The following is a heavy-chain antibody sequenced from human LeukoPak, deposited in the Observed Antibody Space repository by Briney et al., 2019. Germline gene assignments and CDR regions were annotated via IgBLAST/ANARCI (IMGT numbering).Heavy chain of an antibody. CDR1: GFTFSSYS. Sequence: AGGSLRLSCAASGFTFSSYSMNWVRQAPGKGLEWVSSISSSSSYIYYADSVKGRFTISRDSAKNSLYLQMNSLRAEDTAVYYCARVLLRSMNWFDPWGQGTLVTVSS. CDR3: ARVLLRSMNWFDP. D-gene: IGHD3-3*01. V-gene: IGHV3-21*01. CDR2: ISSSSSYI. J-gene: IGHJ5*02.